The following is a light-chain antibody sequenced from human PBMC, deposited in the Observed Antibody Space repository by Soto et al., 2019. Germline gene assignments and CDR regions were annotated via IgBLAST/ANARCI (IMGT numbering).Light chain of an antibody. V-gene: IGKV3D-7*01. J-gene: IGKJ1*01. CDR2: VAS. CDR3: QRDYSLPT. Sequence: PGERVTLSCRASQSVSSSSLTWYPQKPGQAPRLLFYVASTGANSIPARFSGSGSGTDFTLTISSLQPEDFAVYSCQRDYSLPTFGQGTKVEIK. CDR1: QSVSSSS.